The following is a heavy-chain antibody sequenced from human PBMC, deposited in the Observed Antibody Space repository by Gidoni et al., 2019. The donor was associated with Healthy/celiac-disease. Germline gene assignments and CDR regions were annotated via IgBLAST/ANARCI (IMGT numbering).Heavy chain of an antibody. CDR2: IDPSDSYT. V-gene: IGHV5-10-1*03. J-gene: IGHJ6*02. CDR3: ARTVGLQYPSGPQRSRGMDV. D-gene: IGHD5-12*01. CDR1: GYSFTSYW. Sequence: EVQLVQSGAEVKKPGESLRISCKGSGYSFTSYWISWVRQMPGKGLEWMGRIDPSDSYTNYSPSFQGHVTISADKSISTAYLQWSSLKASDTAMYYCARTVGLQYPSGPQRSRGMDVWGQGTTVTVSS.